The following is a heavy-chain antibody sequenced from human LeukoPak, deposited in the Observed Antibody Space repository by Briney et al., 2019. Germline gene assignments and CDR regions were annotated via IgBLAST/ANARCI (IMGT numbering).Heavy chain of an antibody. D-gene: IGHD6-13*01. Sequence: GGSLRLSCAASGFTFSTYSMNWVRQAPGKGLEWVSHISGGSSIIYYADSVKGRFTISRDNAKNSLYLQMNSLRAEDTAVYYCARWAQQRHFDYWGQGILVAVSS. CDR1: GFTFSTYS. CDR2: ISGGSSII. V-gene: IGHV3-48*01. CDR3: ARWAQQRHFDY. J-gene: IGHJ4*02.